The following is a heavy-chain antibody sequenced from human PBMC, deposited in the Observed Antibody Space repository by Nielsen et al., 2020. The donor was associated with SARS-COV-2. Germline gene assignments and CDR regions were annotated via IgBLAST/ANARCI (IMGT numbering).Heavy chain of an antibody. Sequence: ESLKISCAVYGGSFSSYYWSWIRQPPGKGLEWIGEINDSGSTNYHPSFKSRVTISLHTSKNQFSLKLTSVTAADTAVYYCARGRTEGGTNDYWGQGTLVTVSS. CDR2: INDSGST. CDR3: ARGRTEGGTNDY. CDR1: GGSFSSYY. V-gene: IGHV4-34*01. D-gene: IGHD1-1*01. J-gene: IGHJ4*02.